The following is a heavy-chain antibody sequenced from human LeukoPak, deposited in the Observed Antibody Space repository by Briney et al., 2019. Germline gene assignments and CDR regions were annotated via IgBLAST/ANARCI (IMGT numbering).Heavy chain of an antibody. Sequence: GGSLRLSCAASGFTFSNYAMSWVRQAPGKGLEWVSAIRSGGTNRHYADSVKGRFTISRDDSKDTLYLQMNGLRAEDTAIYYCAKVPFTFCGGDCWYYFDSWGQGTLVTVSS. CDR3: AKVPFTFCGGDCWYYFDS. D-gene: IGHD2-21*01. CDR1: GFTFSNYA. V-gene: IGHV3-23*01. J-gene: IGHJ4*02. CDR2: IRSGGTNR.